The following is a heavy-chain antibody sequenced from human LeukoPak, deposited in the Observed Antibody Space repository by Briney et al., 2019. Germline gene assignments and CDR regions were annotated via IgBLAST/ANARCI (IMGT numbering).Heavy chain of an antibody. J-gene: IGHJ4*02. Sequence: GRSLRLSCASSGFTFSSYSMNWVRQVPGKGLERVSSISSSSSYIYYADAVKGRFTISRDNAKNSLYLQMNSLRAEDTAVYYCASQECGGGSCYYDYWGQGTLVTVSS. CDR3: ASQECGGGSCYYDY. V-gene: IGHV3-21*01. D-gene: IGHD2-15*01. CDR2: ISSSSSYI. CDR1: GFTFSSYS.